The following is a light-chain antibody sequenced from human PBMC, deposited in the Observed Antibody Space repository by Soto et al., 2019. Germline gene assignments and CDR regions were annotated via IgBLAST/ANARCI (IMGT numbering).Light chain of an antibody. Sequence: QSVLTQPPSVSGAPGQRVTISCTGSSSNIGAGYDVHWYQQLPGTAPKLLIYGNSNRPSGVPDRFSGSKSGPSASLAITGLHAEDEADYYCQSHDSSLSGTVFGGGTNLTVL. J-gene: IGLJ2*01. CDR1: SSNIGAGYD. CDR3: QSHDSSLSGTV. V-gene: IGLV1-40*01. CDR2: GNS.